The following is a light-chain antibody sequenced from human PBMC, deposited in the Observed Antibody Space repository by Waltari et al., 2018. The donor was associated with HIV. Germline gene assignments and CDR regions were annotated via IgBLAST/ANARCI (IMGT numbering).Light chain of an antibody. Sequence: SFELTQPPSVSVSPGQTASITCSGDKLGNKYTFWYQQKPGQSPVLVLYQDDKRPSGIPERFSGSNSGNTAALTISGTQALDEADYFCQTWDSSTVLFGGGTKLTVL. CDR2: QDD. V-gene: IGLV3-1*01. CDR3: QTWDSSTVL. J-gene: IGLJ2*01. CDR1: KLGNKY.